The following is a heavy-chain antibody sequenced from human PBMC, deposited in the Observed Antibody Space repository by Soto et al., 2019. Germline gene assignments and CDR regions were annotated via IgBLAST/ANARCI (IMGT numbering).Heavy chain of an antibody. J-gene: IGHJ6*02. CDR3: ARSTVVTEVPSYYGMDV. Sequence: QVQLVQSGAEVKKPGSSVKVSCKASGGTFSSYAISWVRQAPGQGLEWMGGIIPIFGTANYAQKFQGRVTITADESTSTAYMELSSLRSEDTTVYYCARSTVVTEVPSYYGMDVWGQGTTVTVSS. V-gene: IGHV1-69*12. CDR2: IIPIFGTA. CDR1: GGTFSSYA. D-gene: IGHD4-17*01.